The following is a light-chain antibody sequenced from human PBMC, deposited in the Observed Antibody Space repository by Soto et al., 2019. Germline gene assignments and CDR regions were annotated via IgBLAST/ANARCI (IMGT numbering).Light chain of an antibody. CDR1: QSIKSW. CDR2: DAS. CDR3: QQYNNYWT. V-gene: IGKV1-5*01. J-gene: IGKJ1*01. Sequence: DIQMTQSPSTLSAFVGERVTITCRASQSIKSWLACYQQKPGKAPKLLIYDASNLESGVPSRFSGSGSGTDFTLTISSLQPDDFATYYCQQYNNYWTFGQGTKVEIK.